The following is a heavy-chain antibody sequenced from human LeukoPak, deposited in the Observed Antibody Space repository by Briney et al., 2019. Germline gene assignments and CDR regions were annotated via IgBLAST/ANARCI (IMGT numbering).Heavy chain of an antibody. V-gene: IGHV1-18*01. D-gene: IGHD2-2*02. CDR2: IIVYNGNT. Sequence: ASVKFSCKASGYTFANFGITWVRPAPVQALEWIGWIIVYNGNTNYAQNLQGRVTLTTDTSTSTAYMELRSLRSDDTALYYCARTCSSSSCYMVYWGQGTLVTVSS. CDR3: ARTCSSSSCYMVY. CDR1: GYTFANFG. J-gene: IGHJ4*02.